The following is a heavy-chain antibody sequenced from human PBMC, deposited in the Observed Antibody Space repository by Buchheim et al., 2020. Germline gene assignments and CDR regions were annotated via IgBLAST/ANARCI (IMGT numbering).Heavy chain of an antibody. J-gene: IGHJ3*02. CDR3: ARDLGYYYDSSSSDAFDI. D-gene: IGHD3-22*01. V-gene: IGHV3-30-3*01. CDR2: ISYDGSNK. CDR1: GFTFSSYA. Sequence: QVQLVESGGGVVQPGRSLRLSCAASGFTFSSYAMHWVRQAPGKGLEWVAVISYDGSNKYYADSVKGRFTISRDNSKNKLYLQMNSLRAEDTAVYYCARDLGYYYDSSSSDAFDIWGQGT.